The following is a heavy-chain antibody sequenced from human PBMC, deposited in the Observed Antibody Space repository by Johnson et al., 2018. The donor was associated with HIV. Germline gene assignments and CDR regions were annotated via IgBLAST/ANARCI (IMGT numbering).Heavy chain of an antibody. V-gene: IGHV3-74*02. CDR3: QGDSGSYHGNDAFDI. CDR1: GFTFSSYW. Sequence: VQLVESGGGLVQPGGSLRLSCAASGFTFSSYWMHWVRQAPGKGLVWVSRINWNGGSTGYADSVKGRFTISRDNAKNSLYLQMNSLRAEDTALYYCQGDSGSYHGNDAFDIWGQGTMVTVSS. CDR2: INWNGGST. J-gene: IGHJ3*02. D-gene: IGHD1-26*01.